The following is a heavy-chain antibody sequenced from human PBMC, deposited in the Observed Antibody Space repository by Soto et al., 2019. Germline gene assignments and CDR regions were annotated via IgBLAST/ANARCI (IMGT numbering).Heavy chain of an antibody. CDR2: IWYDGSNK. D-gene: IGHD3-22*01. V-gene: IGHV3-33*01. Sequence: GGALRLSCTASGFTFGDYAMSWFRQAPGKGLEWVAVIWYDGSNKYYADSVKGRFTISRDNSKNTLYLQMNSLRAEDTAVYYCARDAQSTYYYDSSGYYFYFDYWGQGTLVTVSS. CDR1: GFTFGDYA. CDR3: ARDAQSTYYYDSSGYYFYFDY. J-gene: IGHJ4*02.